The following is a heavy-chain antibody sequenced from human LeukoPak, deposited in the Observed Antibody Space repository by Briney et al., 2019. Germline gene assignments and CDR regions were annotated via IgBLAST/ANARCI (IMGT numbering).Heavy chain of an antibody. CDR1: GYTFTSYD. J-gene: IGHJ5*02. Sequence: ASVKVSCKASGYTFTSYDINSVRQATGQGLEWMGWMNPNSGNTGYAQKFQGRVTMTRNTFISTAYMELSSLRPEDTAVYYCARVPVRMLGFRWFDPWGQGTLVTVSS. CDR2: MNPNSGNT. D-gene: IGHD3-10*02. CDR3: ARVPVRMLGFRWFDP. V-gene: IGHV1-8*01.